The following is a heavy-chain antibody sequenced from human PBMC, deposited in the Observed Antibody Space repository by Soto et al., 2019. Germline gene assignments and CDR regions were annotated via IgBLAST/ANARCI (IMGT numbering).Heavy chain of an antibody. J-gene: IGHJ6*02. Sequence: GGSLRLSCVASGFTFTNYWMTWVRQAPGKGLEWVANINKDGSEKSYVDSVKGRFTISRDNADNSVYLQMNSLRAEDTALYYCGRDEVRNGVGVWGQGTTVTVYS. CDR1: GFTFTNYW. CDR2: INKDGSEK. V-gene: IGHV3-7*01. CDR3: GRDEVRNGVGV.